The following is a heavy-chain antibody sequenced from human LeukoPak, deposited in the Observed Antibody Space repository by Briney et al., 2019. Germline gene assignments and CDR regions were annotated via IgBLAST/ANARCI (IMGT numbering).Heavy chain of an antibody. Sequence: GSLRLSCAASGFTFTNYAMTWVRQAPGKGLEWIGEINHSETTNYNPSLKSRVTMSVDTSKKQFSLKLTSVTAADTAMYYCARGRRYYSGSGFYYWGQGTLVTVPS. CDR2: INHSETT. J-gene: IGHJ4*02. V-gene: IGHV4-34*01. CDR1: GFTFTNYA. D-gene: IGHD3-10*01. CDR3: ARGRRYYSGSGFYY.